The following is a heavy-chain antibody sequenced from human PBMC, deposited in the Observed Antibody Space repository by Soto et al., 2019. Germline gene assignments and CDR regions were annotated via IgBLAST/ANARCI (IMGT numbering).Heavy chain of an antibody. J-gene: IGHJ5*02. CDR1: GDSISSGGYY. D-gene: IGHD2-15*01. Sequence: SETLSLTCTVSGDSISSGGYYWSWIRQHPGRGLEWIGYIYYNGNTYYNPSLKSRVTVSVDTSKNQFSLNVRSVTAADTAVYYCARCSLVVIPVPGFDPWGQGTLVTVSS. CDR2: IYYNGNT. V-gene: IGHV4-31*03. CDR3: ARCSLVVIPVPGFDP.